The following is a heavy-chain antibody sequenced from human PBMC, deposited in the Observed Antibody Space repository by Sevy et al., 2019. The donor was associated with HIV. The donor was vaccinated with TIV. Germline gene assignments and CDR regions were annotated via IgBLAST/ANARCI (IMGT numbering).Heavy chain of an antibody. D-gene: IGHD2-2*01. CDR1: GFTFSRYW. V-gene: IGHV3-74*01. J-gene: IGHJ4*02. CDR3: VRGTRGTGDY. CDR2: INSDGLWT. Sequence: GGSLRLSCAASGFTFSRYWMHWVRQAPERGLGWVSRINSDGLWTDEADSVKGRFTISRDNAKNTVFVQMDSLRDDDTSVYYCVRGTRGTGDYWGQGTLVTVSS.